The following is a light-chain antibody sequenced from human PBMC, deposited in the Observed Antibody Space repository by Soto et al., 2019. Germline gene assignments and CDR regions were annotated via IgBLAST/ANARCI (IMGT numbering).Light chain of an antibody. Sequence: EVVLTQSPGTLSLSPGDRVTLSCRASQSVSSSYLDWYQQKPGQAPRLLIYAASSRATGIPDRFSGSGSGTDFTLTISRLEPEDFAVYYCQQYGSSQYTFGQGTKLEIK. CDR2: AAS. J-gene: IGKJ2*01. CDR3: QQYGSSQYT. V-gene: IGKV3-20*01. CDR1: QSVSSSY.